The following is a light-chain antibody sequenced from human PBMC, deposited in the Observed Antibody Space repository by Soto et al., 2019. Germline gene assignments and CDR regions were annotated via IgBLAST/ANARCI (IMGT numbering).Light chain of an antibody. Sequence: QSVLTQPASVSGSPGQSITISGTGTTSDIGTYNLVSWYQHPPGKAPKLLLYEGSKRPSGISDRFSGSKSGNTASLTISGLQADDEADYYCCSYAGYSTYVFGTGTKLTVL. V-gene: IGLV2-23*01. CDR2: EGS. CDR1: TSDIGTYNL. CDR3: CSYAGYSTYV. J-gene: IGLJ1*01.